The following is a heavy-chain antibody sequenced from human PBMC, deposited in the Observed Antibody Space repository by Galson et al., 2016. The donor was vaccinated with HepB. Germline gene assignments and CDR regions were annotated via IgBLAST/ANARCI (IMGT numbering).Heavy chain of an antibody. CDR2: IYPGDSDT. V-gene: IGHV5-51*03. CDR1: GSSFSTYW. Sequence: QSGAEVKKPGESLKIACKASGSSFSTYWIAWVRQMPGKGLEWMGIIYPGDSDTRYSPSFQGQVTISADKSITTAYLEWSSLKAPDTAVYYCATETPSKVGQNSFHFWYFQHWGQGTLVTVSS. D-gene: IGHD3-3*02. J-gene: IGHJ1*01. CDR3: ATETPSKVGQNSFHFWYFQH.